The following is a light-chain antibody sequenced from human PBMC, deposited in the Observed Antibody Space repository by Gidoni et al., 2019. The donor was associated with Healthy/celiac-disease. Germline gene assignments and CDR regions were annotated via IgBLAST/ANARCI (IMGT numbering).Light chain of an antibody. J-gene: IGLJ1*01. CDR2: SNN. V-gene: IGLV1-44*01. Sequence: QSVLTQPPSASGTPGQWVTISCSGSSSNIGSNTVNWYQQLPGTAPKLLIYSNNQRPSGVPDRFSGSKSGTSASLAISGLQSEDEADYYCAAWDDSLNAYYVFGTGTKVTVL. CDR3: AAWDDSLNAYYV. CDR1: SSNIGSNT.